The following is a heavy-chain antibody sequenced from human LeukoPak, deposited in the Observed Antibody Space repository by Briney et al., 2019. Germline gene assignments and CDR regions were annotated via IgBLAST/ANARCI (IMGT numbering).Heavy chain of an antibody. CDR3: ARGGYSSSSNYYYYMDV. CDR2: IYTSGST. CDR1: GGSISTYY. D-gene: IGHD6-6*01. V-gene: IGHV4-4*07. Sequence: KPSETLSFTCTVSGGSISTYYWSWIRQPAGKGLEWIGRIYTSGSTNYNPSLKSRVTMSLDTSKNQFSLKLSSVTAADTAVYYCARGGYSSSSNYYYYMDVWGKGTTVTVSS. J-gene: IGHJ6*03.